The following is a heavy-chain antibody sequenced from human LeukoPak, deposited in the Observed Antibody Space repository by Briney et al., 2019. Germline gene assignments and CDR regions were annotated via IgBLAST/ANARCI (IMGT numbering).Heavy chain of an antibody. J-gene: IGHJ5*02. CDR1: GFTFSSYA. Sequence: GGSLRLSCAASGFTFSSYAMSWVRQAPGKGLEWVAVIWYDGSNKYYADSVKGRFTISRDNSKNTLYLQMNSLRSEDKAVYYCAKDRLKYCSGGSCYGGSWFDPWGQGTLVTVSS. CDR3: AKDRLKYCSGGSCYGGSWFDP. CDR2: IWYDGSNK. V-gene: IGHV3-33*06. D-gene: IGHD2-15*01.